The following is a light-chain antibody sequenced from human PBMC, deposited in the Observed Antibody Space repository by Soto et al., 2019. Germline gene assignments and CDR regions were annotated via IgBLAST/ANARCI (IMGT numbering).Light chain of an antibody. V-gene: IGLV2-23*01. CDR1: SSDVGSHNL. J-gene: IGLJ3*02. Sequence: QSVLTQPAAVSASPGQSITISCTGTSSDVGSHNLVSWYQQSPGKAPKLIIYEATKRPSGVSNRFSGSKSGKTASLTISGLQAEDEADYHCCSYAGSGTWVFGGGTKLTVL. CDR2: EAT. CDR3: CSYAGSGTWV.